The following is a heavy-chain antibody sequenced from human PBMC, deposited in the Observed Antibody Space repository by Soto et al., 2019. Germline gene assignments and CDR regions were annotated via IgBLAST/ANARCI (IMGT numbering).Heavy chain of an antibody. CDR2: ISGSGGST. Sequence: EVQLLESGGGLVQPGGSLRLSCAASGFTFSSYAMSWVRQAPGKGLEWVSAISGSGGSTYYADSVKGRFTISRDNSKNTLYLQMISLRAEDTAVYYCAKSPKATLYYYYYYMDVGGKGTTVTVSS. J-gene: IGHJ6*03. CDR3: AKSPKATLYYYYYYMDV. V-gene: IGHV3-23*01. CDR1: GFTFSSYA.